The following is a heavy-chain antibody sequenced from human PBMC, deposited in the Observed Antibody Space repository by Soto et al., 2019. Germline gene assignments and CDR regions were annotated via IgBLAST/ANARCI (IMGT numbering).Heavy chain of an antibody. CDR2: IPQDGVDG. CDR1: GFTFSMYS. D-gene: IGHD2-21*02. J-gene: IGHJ6*02. Sequence: DVKLVESGGGLVQPGDSLRLSCEVSGFTFSMYSMSWVRQSPRKGLEWVAKIPQDGVDGHYADSVKGRFTISRDNGKNSLYLQLNNLRAEDTAVYYCARDHLILPAHDFFYGSDVWGRGATVTVSS. V-gene: IGHV3-7*03. CDR3: ARDHLILPAHDFFYGSDV.